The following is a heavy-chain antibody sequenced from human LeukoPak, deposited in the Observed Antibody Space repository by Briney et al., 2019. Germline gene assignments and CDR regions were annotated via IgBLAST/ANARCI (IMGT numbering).Heavy chain of an antibody. J-gene: IGHJ4*02. V-gene: IGHV3-7*01. Sequence: GGSLRLSCEASGFTFSSFWLTWVRQAPGKGLEWVANIKQDGSEKNYVDSVKGRFTISRDNAKNSLYLQMNSLRAEDTAVYYCASRRLTIGCDYWGQGTLVTVSS. CDR1: GFTFSSFW. CDR3: ASRRLTIGCDY. CDR2: IKQDGSEK. D-gene: IGHD4/OR15-4a*01.